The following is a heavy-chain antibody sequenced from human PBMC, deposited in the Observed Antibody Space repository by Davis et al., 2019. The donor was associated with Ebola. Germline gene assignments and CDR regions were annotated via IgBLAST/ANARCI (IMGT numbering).Heavy chain of an antibody. D-gene: IGHD6-19*01. J-gene: IGHJ4*02. CDR1: GGSISSSSYY. CDR2: IYYSGST. CDR3: ARTSLEGEQWLVLKPLGIDY. V-gene: IGHV4-39*01. Sequence: PSETLSLTCTVSGGSISSSSYYWGWIRQPPGKGLEWIGSIYYSGSTYYNPSLKSRVTISVDTSKNQFSLKLSSVTAADTAVYYCARTSLEGEQWLVLKPLGIDYWGQGTLVTVSS.